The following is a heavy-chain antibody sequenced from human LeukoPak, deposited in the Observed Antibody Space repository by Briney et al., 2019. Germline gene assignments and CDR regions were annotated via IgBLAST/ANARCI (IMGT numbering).Heavy chain of an antibody. CDR2: ITSSGGDT. CDR3: AKDRSPLGYYYDSSGTLDY. D-gene: IGHD3-22*01. CDR1: GFTFRSYD. V-gene: IGHV3-23*01. J-gene: IGHJ4*02. Sequence: PGKSLRLSCRTSGFTFRSYDMTWVRQAPGKGLEWVSTITSSGGDTYYVDSVEGRFTISRDNSKNTLYLQMNSLRAEDTAVYYCAKDRSPLGYYYDSSGTLDYWGQGTLVTVSS.